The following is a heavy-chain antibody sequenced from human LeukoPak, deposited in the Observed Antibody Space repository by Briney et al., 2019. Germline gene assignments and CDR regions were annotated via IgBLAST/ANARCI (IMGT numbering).Heavy chain of an antibody. CDR3: ARRGSILWWSTRGGAFDI. CDR2: ISGSGGST. J-gene: IGHJ3*02. V-gene: IGHV3-23*01. D-gene: IGHD2-21*01. Sequence: TGGSLRLSCAASGFTFSSYAMSWVRQAPGKGLQWVSAISGSGGSTYYADSVKGRFTISRDNAKNTLYLQMNSLRAEDTAVYYCARRGSILWWSTRGGAFDIWGQGTMVTVSS. CDR1: GFTFSSYA.